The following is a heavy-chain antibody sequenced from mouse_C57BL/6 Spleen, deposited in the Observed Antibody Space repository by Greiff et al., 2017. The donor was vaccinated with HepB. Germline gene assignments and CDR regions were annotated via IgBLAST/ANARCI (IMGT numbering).Heavy chain of an antibody. Sequence: VQVVESGPELVKPGASVKISCKASGYAFSSSWMNWVKQRPGKGLEWIGRIYPGDGDTNYNGKFKGKATLTADKSSSTAYMQLSSLTSEDSAVYFCARLFITTVVATGWYFDVWGTGTTVTVSS. V-gene: IGHV1-82*01. J-gene: IGHJ1*03. CDR3: ARLFITTVVATGWYFDV. CDR1: GYAFSSSW. D-gene: IGHD1-1*01. CDR2: IYPGDGDT.